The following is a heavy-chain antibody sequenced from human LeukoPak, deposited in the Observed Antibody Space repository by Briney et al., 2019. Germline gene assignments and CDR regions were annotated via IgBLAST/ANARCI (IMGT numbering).Heavy chain of an antibody. CDR1: GFTFTNDF. V-gene: IGHV3-7*04. CDR2: MRVDGSDI. CDR3: ARGRGWTYDS. J-gene: IGHJ4*02. D-gene: IGHD6-19*01. Sequence: PGGSLRLSCAASGFTFTNDFMTWVRQAPGKGLEWVANMRVDGSDIHYADSVKGRFTISSDNARTSLYLQMNTLRADDTAVYYCARGRGWTYDSWGRGTLVTVSS.